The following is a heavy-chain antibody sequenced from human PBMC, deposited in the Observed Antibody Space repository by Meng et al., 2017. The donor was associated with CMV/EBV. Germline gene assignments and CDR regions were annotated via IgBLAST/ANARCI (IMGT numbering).Heavy chain of an antibody. Sequence: GESPKISCAASGFILSDYAMYWVRHAPGKGLEWVAVISYDGTNRQYADSVKGRFTTSKDFSRKTVSLEMNRLTTEDTALYYCARGGGSGIFSDVYFQNWGQGTLVTVSS. CDR3: ARGGGSGIFSDVYFQN. J-gene: IGHJ1*01. CDR2: ISYDGTNR. CDR1: GFILSDYA. V-gene: IGHV3-30-3*01. D-gene: IGHD3-3*02.